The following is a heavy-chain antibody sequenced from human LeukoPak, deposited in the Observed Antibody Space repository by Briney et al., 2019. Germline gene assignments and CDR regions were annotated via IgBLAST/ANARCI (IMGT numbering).Heavy chain of an antibody. CDR3: ARSELGYFDY. Sequence: SQTLSLTCAVSGDTVSSNSAAWNWLRQAPSRGLEWLGRTYYRSKWYNNYAVSVKSRITINPDTSKNQFSLHLNSVTPEYAAEYYCARSELGYFDYWGQGTLVTVSS. D-gene: IGHD3-16*01. CDR2: TYYRSKWYN. CDR1: GDTVSSNSAA. J-gene: IGHJ4*02. V-gene: IGHV6-1*01.